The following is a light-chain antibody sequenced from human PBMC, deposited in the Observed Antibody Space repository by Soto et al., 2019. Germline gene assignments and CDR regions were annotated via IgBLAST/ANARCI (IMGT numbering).Light chain of an antibody. V-gene: IGKV1-5*03. J-gene: IGKJ1*01. CDR3: QQYTSYSTWT. CDR2: KAS. Sequence: DIQMTQSPSTLSASVGDRVTITCRASQSISSWLAWYQQKPGKAPKLLIYKASSLESGVPSRFSGSGSGTEFTLTISSLQPDDFAPYYCQQYTSYSTWTFGQGTKVEIK. CDR1: QSISSW.